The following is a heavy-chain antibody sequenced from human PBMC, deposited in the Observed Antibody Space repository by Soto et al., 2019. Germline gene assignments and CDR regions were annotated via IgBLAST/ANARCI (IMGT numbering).Heavy chain of an antibody. CDR3: ARDMSFCTNGVCYKHLDY. D-gene: IGHD2-8*01. CDR2: IIPIFGTS. Sequence: QVQLVQSGAEVKKPGSSVKVSCKASGGTFNKYGISWVRQAPGQGLEWMGGIIPIFGTSSYTQKFQGRVTIGGDKSTDTAYMELRSLRSEDTAVYFCARDMSFCTNGVCYKHLDYWGQGTLVTVSS. CDR1: GGTFNKYG. V-gene: IGHV1-69*06. J-gene: IGHJ4*02.